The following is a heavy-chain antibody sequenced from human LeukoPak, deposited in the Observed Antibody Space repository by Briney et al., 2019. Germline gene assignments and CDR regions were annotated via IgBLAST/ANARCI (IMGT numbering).Heavy chain of an antibody. D-gene: IGHD3-10*01. CDR3: AKHVLLWFGELAYYFDY. CDR2: ISGSGGST. V-gene: IGHV3-23*01. CDR1: GFTFSSYA. J-gene: IGHJ4*02. Sequence: GGSLRLSCAASGFTFSSYAMSWVRQASGKGLEWVSAISGSGGSTYYADSVKGRFTISRDNSKNTLYLQMNSLRAEDTAVYYCAKHVLLWFGELAYYFDYWGQGTLVTVSS.